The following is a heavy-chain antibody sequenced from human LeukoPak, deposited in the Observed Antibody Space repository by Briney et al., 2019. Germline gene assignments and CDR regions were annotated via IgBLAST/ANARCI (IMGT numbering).Heavy chain of an antibody. V-gene: IGHV3-30*04. Sequence: GRSLRLSCAASGFTFRSYAMHWVRQAPGKGLEWEAAISYDGSNKKYADSVKGRFTISRDNSKNTLYLQMNSLRAEDTAVYYCAKDKSMVRELDYWGQGNLVTVSS. CDR1: GFTFRSYA. J-gene: IGHJ4*02. CDR2: ISYDGSNK. D-gene: IGHD3-10*01. CDR3: AKDKSMVRELDY.